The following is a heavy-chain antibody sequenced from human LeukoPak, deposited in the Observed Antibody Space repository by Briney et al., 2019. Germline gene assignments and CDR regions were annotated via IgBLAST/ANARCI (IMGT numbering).Heavy chain of an antibody. D-gene: IGHD3-3*01. CDR2: IYTSGST. CDR1: GGSISSGSYY. Sequence: SETLSLTCTVSGGSISSGSYYWSWIRHPAGKGLEWIGRIYTSGSTNYNPSLKSRVTISVDTSKNQFSLKLSSVTAADTAVYYCARGLLILRFLAPDAFDIWGQGTMVTVSS. CDR3: ARGLLILRFLAPDAFDI. V-gene: IGHV4-61*02. J-gene: IGHJ3*02.